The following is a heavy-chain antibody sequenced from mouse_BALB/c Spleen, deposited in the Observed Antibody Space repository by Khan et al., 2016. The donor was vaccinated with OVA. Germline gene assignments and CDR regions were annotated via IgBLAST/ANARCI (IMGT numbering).Heavy chain of an antibody. Sequence: VQLKQSGAELVRPGSSVKISCKASGYAFSNYWMNWVKQRPGQGLEWIGQIYPGDGDTSFNGKFRGKATLTADKSSSTAYMQLSSLTSEDSAVDFCARSGYDYFAYWGQGTLVTVSA. J-gene: IGHJ3*01. CDR3: ARSGYDYFAY. D-gene: IGHD2-14*01. V-gene: IGHV1-80*01. CDR2: IYPGDGDT. CDR1: GYAFSNYW.